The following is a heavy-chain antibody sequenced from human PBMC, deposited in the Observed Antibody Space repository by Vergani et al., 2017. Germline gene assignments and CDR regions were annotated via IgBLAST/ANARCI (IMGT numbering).Heavy chain of an antibody. CDR3: AKGGREYCSGGSCSVIDC. V-gene: IGHV3-23*04. CDR2: ISLSGGNR. D-gene: IGHD2-15*01. CDR1: GFTFSSYA. Sequence: VQLVESGGGVVQPGRSLRLSCAASGFTFSSYAMSWVRQAPGKGLEWVSAISLSGGNRYYADSVKGRFTISRDNSKDTLYLQMNSLRAEDTAVYYCAKGGREYCSGGSCSVIDCWGQGTLVTVSS. J-gene: IGHJ4*02.